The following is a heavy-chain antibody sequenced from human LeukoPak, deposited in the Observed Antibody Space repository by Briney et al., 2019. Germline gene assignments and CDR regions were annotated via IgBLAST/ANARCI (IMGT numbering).Heavy chain of an antibody. CDR1: GFTFSSYS. D-gene: IGHD3-10*01. J-gene: IGHJ4*02. V-gene: IGHV3-21*01. CDR2: INRCSSYI. Sequence: PGGSLRLSCAASGFTFSSYSMNWVRHAPGEGLEWVSSINRCSSYILYADSVKGRFNIPRHNAKKSLYLKMNSLRAEDTAVYYCARSNGGVPPDYWGQGALVTASS. CDR3: ARSNGGVPPDY.